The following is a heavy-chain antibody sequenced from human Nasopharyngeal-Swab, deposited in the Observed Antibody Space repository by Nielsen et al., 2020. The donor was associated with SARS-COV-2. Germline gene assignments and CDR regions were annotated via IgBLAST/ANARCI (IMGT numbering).Heavy chain of an antibody. CDR2: ISWNSGSI. J-gene: IGHJ4*02. D-gene: IGHD5-12*01. CDR3: AKGRGYSGYDGRFDY. V-gene: IGHV3-9*01. CDR1: GFTFDDYA. Sequence: SLKISCAASGFTFDDYAMHWVRQAPGKGLEWVSGISWNSGSIGYADSVKGRFTISRDNAKNSLYLQMNSLRAEDTAVYYCAKGRGYSGYDGRFDYWGQGTLVTVSS.